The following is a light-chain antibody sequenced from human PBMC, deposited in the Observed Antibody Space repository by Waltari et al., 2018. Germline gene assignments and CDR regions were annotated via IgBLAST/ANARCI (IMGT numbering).Light chain of an antibody. CDR3: QEYGSSRT. V-gene: IGKV3-20*01. CDR1: QSVSSRY. CDR2: GAS. Sequence: EIVLTQSPGTLSLSPGERATLSCRASQSVSSRYLAWDQQKPGQAPRLLIYGASSRAPGIADRFSGSGSGTDFTLTISRLEPEDFAVYYCQEYGSSRTFGQGTKVEIK. J-gene: IGKJ1*01.